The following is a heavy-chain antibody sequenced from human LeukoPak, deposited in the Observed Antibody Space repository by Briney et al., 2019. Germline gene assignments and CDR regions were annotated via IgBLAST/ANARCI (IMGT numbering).Heavy chain of an antibody. CDR1: GFTFNNYG. J-gene: IGHJ4*02. Sequence: QSGGSLRLSCAASGFTFNNYGMYWVRQAPGKGLEWVTYISDDGRRKYYADSVQGRFSISRDNSKNTVDLQMNSLRVEDTAVYICARDVDTAMVSRFDYWGQGTLVTVSS. D-gene: IGHD5-18*01. CDR3: ARDVDTAMVSRFDY. CDR2: ISDDGRRK. V-gene: IGHV3-30*03.